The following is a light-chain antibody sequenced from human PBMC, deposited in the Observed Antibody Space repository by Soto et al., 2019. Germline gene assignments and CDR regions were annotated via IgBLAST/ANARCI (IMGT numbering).Light chain of an antibody. CDR1: SSDVGGYNY. Sequence: QSVLTQPPSASGSPGQSVTISCTGTSSDVGGYNYVSWYQQHPGKAPKLMIYEVSKRPSGVPYRFSGSKSGNTASLTVSGLQAEDEADYYCSSYAGSNNPVVFGGGTKLTVL. CDR2: EVS. V-gene: IGLV2-8*01. J-gene: IGLJ2*01. CDR3: SSYAGSNNPVV.